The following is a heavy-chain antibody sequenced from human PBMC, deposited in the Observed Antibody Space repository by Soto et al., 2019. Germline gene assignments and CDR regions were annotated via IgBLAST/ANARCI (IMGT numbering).Heavy chain of an antibody. J-gene: IGHJ3*01. D-gene: IGHD2-15*01. CDR2: INPDGSTT. CDR3: ACRYCSGGSCYFQAFDL. Sequence: PGGSLRLSCAASGVTFSSYWMHWVRQAPGKGLVWVSHINPDGSTTTYADSVKGRFTISRDNAKNTLFLQMNSLRAEDTAMYYCACRYCSGGSCYFQAFDLWGQGTKVTVSS. CDR1: GVTFSSYW. V-gene: IGHV3-74*01.